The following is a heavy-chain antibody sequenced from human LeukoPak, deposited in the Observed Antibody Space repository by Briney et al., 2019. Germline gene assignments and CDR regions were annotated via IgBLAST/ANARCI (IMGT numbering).Heavy chain of an antibody. CDR1: GFTFSSYS. D-gene: IGHD3-10*01. CDR2: ISSSSSYI. J-gene: IGHJ4*02. CDR3: AKDSYFGSARYDPFDN. V-gene: IGHV3-21*01. Sequence: AGSLTLSCAASGFTFSSYSMNWIRQPPGKGLEWVSSISSSSSYIYYADSVKGRFTISRDNAKNSLYLQMNSLRAEDTAVYYCAKDSYFGSARYDPFDNWGQRALVTVSS.